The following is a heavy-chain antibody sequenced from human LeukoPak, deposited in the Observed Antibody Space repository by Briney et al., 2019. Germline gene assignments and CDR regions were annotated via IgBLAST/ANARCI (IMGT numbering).Heavy chain of an antibody. J-gene: IGHJ4*02. V-gene: IGHV3-30*18. CDR1: GFTFSSYG. CDR3: AKDPAVGAAAGQFDY. D-gene: IGHD6-13*01. CDR2: ISYDGSNK. Sequence: GGSLRLSCAASGFTFSSYGMHRVRQAPGKGLEWVAVISYDGSNKYYADSVKGRFTISRDNSKNTLYLQMNSLRAEDTAVYYCAKDPAVGAAAGQFDYWGQGTLVTVSS.